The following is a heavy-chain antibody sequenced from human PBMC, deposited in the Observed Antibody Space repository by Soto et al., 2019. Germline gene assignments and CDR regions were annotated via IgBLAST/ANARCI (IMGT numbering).Heavy chain of an antibody. V-gene: IGHV5-51*01. J-gene: IGHJ3*02. CDR2: IYPGDSDT. Sequence: EVQLVQSGAEVKKPGESLKISCKGSGYSFTSYWIGWVRQMPGKGLEWMGIIYPGDSDTRYSPSFQGQVTISADKSISTAYLQWSSLKASDTAMYYCASEIIAAAATTGGDAFDIWGQGTMVTVSS. CDR1: GYSFTSYW. CDR3: ASEIIAAAATTGGDAFDI. D-gene: IGHD6-13*01.